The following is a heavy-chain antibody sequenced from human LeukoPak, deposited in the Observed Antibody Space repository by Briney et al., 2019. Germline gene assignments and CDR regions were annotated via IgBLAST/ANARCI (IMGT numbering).Heavy chain of an antibody. CDR3: AKGDYDFWSGYLGMDV. D-gene: IGHD3-3*01. CDR1: GFTFDDYA. J-gene: IGHJ6*03. V-gene: IGHV3-9*01. Sequence: GGSLRLSCAASGFTFDDYAMHWVRQAPGKGLEWVSGISWNSGSIGYADSVKGRFTISRDNAKNSLYLQMNSLRAEDTALYYCAKGDYDFWSGYLGMDVWGKGTTVTVSS. CDR2: ISWNSGSI.